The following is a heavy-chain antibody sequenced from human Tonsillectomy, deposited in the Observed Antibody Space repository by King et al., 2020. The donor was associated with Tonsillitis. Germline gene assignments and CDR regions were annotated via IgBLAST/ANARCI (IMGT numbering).Heavy chain of an antibody. CDR3: ARDLYGGFGDFGY. CDR1: GGSISSYY. Sequence: VQLQESGPGLVKPSETLSLTCTVSGGSISSYYWSWIRQPPGKGLEWIGYIYYSGSTNYNPSLKSRVTISIHTSKNQFSLKRSSVTAADTAVYYCARDLYGGFGDFGYWGQGTLVTVSS. V-gene: IGHV4-59*01. CDR2: IYYSGST. D-gene: IGHD3-10*01. J-gene: IGHJ4*02.